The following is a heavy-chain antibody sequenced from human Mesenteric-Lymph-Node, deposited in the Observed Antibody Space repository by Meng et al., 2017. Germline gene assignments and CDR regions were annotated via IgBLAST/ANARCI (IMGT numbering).Heavy chain of an antibody. J-gene: IGHJ4*02. CDR2: TYYRSKWYN. Sequence: SETLSLTCAISGDSVSSNSAAWNWIRQSPSRGLEWLGRTYYRSKWYNDYAVSVKSRITINPDTSKNQFSLQLNSVTPEDTAVYYCARDLYYYDSSGWETNFDYWDQGTLITVSS. CDR1: GDSVSSNSAA. CDR3: ARDLYYYDSSGWETNFDY. V-gene: IGHV6-1*01. D-gene: IGHD3-22*01.